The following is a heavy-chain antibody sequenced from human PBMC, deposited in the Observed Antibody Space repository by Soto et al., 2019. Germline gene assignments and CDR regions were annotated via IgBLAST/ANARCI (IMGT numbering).Heavy chain of an antibody. CDR1: GFTFSSYG. CDR3: AKSLRGSGSFYDY. J-gene: IGHJ4*02. D-gene: IGHD3-10*01. V-gene: IGHV3-30*18. Sequence: GGSLRLSCAASGFTFSSYGMHWVRQAPGKGLEWVAVISYDGSNKYYADSVKGRFTISRDNSKNTLYLQMNSLRAEDTAVYYCAKSLRGSGSFYDYWGQGTLVTVSS. CDR2: ISYDGSNK.